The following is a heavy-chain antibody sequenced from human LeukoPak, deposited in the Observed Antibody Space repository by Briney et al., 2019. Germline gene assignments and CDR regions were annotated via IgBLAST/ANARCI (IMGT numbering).Heavy chain of an antibody. CDR2: IYTSGST. Sequence: PSETLSLTCTVSGGSISSYYWSWIRQPAGEGLEWIGRIYTSGSTNYNASLKSRVTMSVDTSKNQFSLKLSSVTAADTAVYYCARGTTMVRGVVGYYYGMDVWGQGTTVTVSS. D-gene: IGHD3-10*01. J-gene: IGHJ6*02. CDR1: GGSISSYY. V-gene: IGHV4-4*07. CDR3: ARGTTMVRGVVGYYYGMDV.